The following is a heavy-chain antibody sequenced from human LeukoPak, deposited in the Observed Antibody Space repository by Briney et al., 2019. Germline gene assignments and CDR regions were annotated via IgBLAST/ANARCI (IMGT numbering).Heavy chain of an antibody. Sequence: GSLRLSCATSGFIFTNAWMKWVRQAPGKGLEWVGRIKSKTDGGTIDYAAPVKGRFTISRDDSKNTLYLQMDNLKTEDTAIYYCSTPSFWGQGTLVTVSS. CDR1: GFIFTNAW. J-gene: IGHJ4*02. CDR3: STPSF. CDR2: IKSKTDGGTI. V-gene: IGHV3-15*07.